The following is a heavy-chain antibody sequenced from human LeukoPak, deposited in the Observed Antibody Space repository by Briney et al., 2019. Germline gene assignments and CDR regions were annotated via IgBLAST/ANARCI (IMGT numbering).Heavy chain of an antibody. Sequence: GGSLRLSCAASGFTFSSYSTNWVRQAPGKGLEWVSSISSSSSYIYYADSVKGRFTISRDNAKNSLYLQMDSLRAEDTAVYYCARAPVYCSSTSCYSPSGFDYWGQGTLVTVPS. CDR1: GFTFSSYS. V-gene: IGHV3-21*01. CDR2: ISSSSSYI. CDR3: ARAPVYCSSTSCYSPSGFDY. D-gene: IGHD2-2*01. J-gene: IGHJ4*02.